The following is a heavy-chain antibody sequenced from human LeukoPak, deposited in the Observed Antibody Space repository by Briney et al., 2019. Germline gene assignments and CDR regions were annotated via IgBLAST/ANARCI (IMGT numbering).Heavy chain of an antibody. J-gene: IGHJ4*02. D-gene: IGHD3-3*02. CDR2: IYPGDSDT. CDR1: GYSFTSYW. Sequence: GESLKISCKGSGYSFTSYWIGWVRQMPGKGLEWMGIIYPGDSDTRYSPPFQGQVTISADKSISTAYLQWSSLKASDTAMYYCARHESALPPEKAFDYWGQGTLVTVSS. CDR3: ARHESALPPEKAFDY. V-gene: IGHV5-51*01.